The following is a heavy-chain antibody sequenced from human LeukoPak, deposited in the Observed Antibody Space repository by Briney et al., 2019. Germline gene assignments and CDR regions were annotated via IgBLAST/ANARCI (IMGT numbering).Heavy chain of an antibody. CDR1: GGTFSSYA. V-gene: IGHV1-69*04. CDR3: AGGDSGGWYLSAFDI. CDR2: IIPILGIA. J-gene: IGHJ3*02. D-gene: IGHD6-19*01. Sequence: SVKVSCKASGGTFSSYAISWVRQAPGQGLEWMGRIIPILGIANYAQKFQGRVTITADKSTSTAYMELSSLRSEDTAVYYCAGGDSGGWYLSAFDIWGQGTMVTVSS.